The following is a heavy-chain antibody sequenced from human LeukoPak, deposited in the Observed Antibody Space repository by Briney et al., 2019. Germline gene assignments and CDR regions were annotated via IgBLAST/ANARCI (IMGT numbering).Heavy chain of an antibody. D-gene: IGHD2-15*01. CDR3: ARESKYCSGGSCYYDY. V-gene: IGHV3-30-3*01. CDR1: GFTFSGYA. Sequence: GGSLRLSCAASGFTFSGYAMHWVRQAPGKGLEWVAVISYDGSNKYYADSVKGRFTISRDNSKNTLYLQMNSLRAEDTAVYYCARESKYCSGGSCYYDYWGQGTLVTVSS. J-gene: IGHJ4*02. CDR2: ISYDGSNK.